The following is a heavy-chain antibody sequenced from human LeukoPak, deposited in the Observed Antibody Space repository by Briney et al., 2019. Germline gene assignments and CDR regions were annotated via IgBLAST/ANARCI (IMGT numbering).Heavy chain of an antibody. V-gene: IGHV5-51*01. D-gene: IGHD3-10*01. CDR3: ARVYRYYFGSGTSTNCNWFDP. CDR2: IYPGDSDT. Sequence: GASLQISCKGSGYSFTNYWIVWGRQLPGKGLERMGIIYPGDSDTRYSPSFQGQVTISADKSISTADLQWSSLKASDTAMYYCARVYRYYFGSGTSTNCNWFDPWGQGTLVTVSS. J-gene: IGHJ5*02. CDR1: GYSFTNYW.